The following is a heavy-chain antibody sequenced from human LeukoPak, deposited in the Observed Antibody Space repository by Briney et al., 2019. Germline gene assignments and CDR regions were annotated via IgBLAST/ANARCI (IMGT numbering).Heavy chain of an antibody. Sequence: PTETLSLTCTVSGGSISSYYWSWIRQPPGKGLEWIGYIYYSGSTNYNPSPKSRVTISVDTSKNQFSLKLSSVTAADTAVYYCARLGRDGYNYRLDPWGQGTLVTVSS. CDR3: ARLGRDGYNYRLDP. D-gene: IGHD5-24*01. V-gene: IGHV4-59*08. CDR2: IYYSGST. J-gene: IGHJ5*02. CDR1: GGSISSYY.